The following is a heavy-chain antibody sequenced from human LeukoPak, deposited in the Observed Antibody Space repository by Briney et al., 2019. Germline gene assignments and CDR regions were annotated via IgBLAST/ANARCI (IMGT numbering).Heavy chain of an antibody. D-gene: IGHD3-22*01. CDR1: GFTFDDYG. J-gene: IGHJ4*02. CDR3: ARDHGYDSSGYYRLGCYFDY. CDR2: INWNGGST. Sequence: GGSLRLSCAASGFTFDDYGMSWVRQAPGKGREWVSGINWNGGSTGYADSVTGRFTISRDNAKNSLYLQMTSLRAEHTALYCCARDHGYDSSGYYRLGCYFDYWGQGTLVTVSS. V-gene: IGHV3-20*04.